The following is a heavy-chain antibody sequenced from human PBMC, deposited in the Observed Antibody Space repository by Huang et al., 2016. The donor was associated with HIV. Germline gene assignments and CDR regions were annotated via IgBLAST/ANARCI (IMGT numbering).Heavy chain of an antibody. Sequence: QLRESGPGLVTPSETLSLTCSASGTYMTSGTFYWGWFRQPPGRGLAWIGRVYFLGNTYYTPSRKSRVTISIDTANKQYSMRLTSVTAADTAVYFCAREVRSVDTDRPDGYYYRGLDVWGQGTTVIVSS. V-gene: IGHV4-39*02. J-gene: IGHJ6*02. CDR1: GTYMTSGTFY. D-gene: IGHD2-2*03. CDR2: VYFLGNT. CDR3: AREVRSVDTDRPDGYYYRGLDV.